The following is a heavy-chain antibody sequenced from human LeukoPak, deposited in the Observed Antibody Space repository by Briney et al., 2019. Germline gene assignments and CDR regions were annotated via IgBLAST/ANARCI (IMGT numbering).Heavy chain of an antibody. D-gene: IGHD5-24*01. J-gene: IGHJ4*02. CDR3: ANGRDGYNPGYFGY. CDR1: GFTFSSYA. V-gene: IGHV3-23*01. Sequence: GGSLRLSCAASGFTFSSYAMSWVRQAPGKGLEWVSAISGSGGSTYYPDSVKGRFTISRDNSKNTLYLQMNSLRAEDTAVYYCANGRDGYNPGYFGYWGQGTLVTVSS. CDR2: ISGSGGST.